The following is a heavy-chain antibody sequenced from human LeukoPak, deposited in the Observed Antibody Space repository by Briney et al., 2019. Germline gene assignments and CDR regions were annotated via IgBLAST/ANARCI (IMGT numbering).Heavy chain of an antibody. CDR2: INHSGST. Sequence: SETLSITCAVYGGSFSGDYWSWIRQPPGKGLEWIGQINHSGSTNYNPSLKSRVTISVDTSKNQFSLKLSSVTAADTAVYYCARGHEGVVVAATNWFDRWGQGTLVAVPS. J-gene: IGHJ5*02. V-gene: IGHV4-34*01. CDR1: GGSFSGDY. CDR3: ARGHEGVVVAATNWFDR. D-gene: IGHD2-15*01.